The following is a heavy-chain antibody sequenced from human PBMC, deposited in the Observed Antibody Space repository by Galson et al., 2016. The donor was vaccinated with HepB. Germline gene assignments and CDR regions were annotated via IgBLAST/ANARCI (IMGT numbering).Heavy chain of an antibody. D-gene: IGHD1-26*01. V-gene: IGHV1-69*13. CDR3: ARDKYSGSFRLFDS. CDR1: GGTFGNYA. CDR2: IIPIFGTP. J-gene: IGHJ4*02. Sequence: SVKVSCKASGGTFGNYAFSWVRQAPGQGLEWMGGIIPIFGTPNYVQKFQGRTAITADEPTTTTYLQLRGLRSDDSAVYFCARDKYSGSFRLFDSWGQGTLVTVSS.